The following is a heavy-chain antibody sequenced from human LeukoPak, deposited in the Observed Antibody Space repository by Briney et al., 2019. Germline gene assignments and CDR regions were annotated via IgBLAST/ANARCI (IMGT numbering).Heavy chain of an antibody. Sequence: SETLSLTCAVYGGSNTGYYWSWIRQTPWRGLEWVGEIHYTGGTSHNPSLKSRATISTDTSNNQFSLWLSSVTAADTAVYFCARGNILTGYCFDFWGQGALVTVSS. J-gene: IGHJ4*02. CDR1: GGSNTGYY. CDR3: ARGNILTGYCFDF. V-gene: IGHV4-34*04. D-gene: IGHD3-9*01. CDR2: IHYTGGT.